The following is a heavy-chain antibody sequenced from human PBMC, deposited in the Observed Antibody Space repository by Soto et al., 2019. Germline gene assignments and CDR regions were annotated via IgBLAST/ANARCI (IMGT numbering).Heavy chain of an antibody. CDR3: ARVFDGYNSWHAFDI. D-gene: IGHD5-12*01. CDR1: GFTFSSYG. Sequence: QVQLVESGGGVVQPGRSLRLSCAASGFTFSSYGMHWVRQAPGKGLEWVAVIWYDGSNKYYADSVKGRFTISRDNSKNTLYLQMNSLRAEDTAVYYCARVFDGYNSWHAFDIWGQGTMVTVSS. CDR2: IWYDGSNK. V-gene: IGHV3-33*01. J-gene: IGHJ3*02.